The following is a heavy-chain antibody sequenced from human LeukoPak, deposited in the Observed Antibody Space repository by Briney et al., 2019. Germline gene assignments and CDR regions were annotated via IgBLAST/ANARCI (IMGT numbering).Heavy chain of an antibody. Sequence: GGSLRLSCAASGFTFSNYWMHWVRQAPGKGLVWVSRINSDGSSTSYADSVKGRFTISRDNAKNTLYLQMNSLRAEDMAVYYCALIKIADTDFDYWGQGTLVTVSS. CDR1: GFTFSNYW. V-gene: IGHV3-74*01. J-gene: IGHJ4*02. CDR3: ALIKIADTDFDY. CDR2: INSDGSST. D-gene: IGHD2-15*01.